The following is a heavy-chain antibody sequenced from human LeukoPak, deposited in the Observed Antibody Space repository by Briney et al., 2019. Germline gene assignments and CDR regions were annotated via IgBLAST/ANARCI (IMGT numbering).Heavy chain of an antibody. Sequence: GGSLRFSWAASGFTLSNNAMGWVRQAPGKGLGWVSALGSDGGRYYADSVKGRFTISRDNSKNTLYLEMNRLRSEDTAAYSWAKDILNGEFDYWGQGILVTVSS. CDR1: GFTLSNNA. CDR2: LGSDGGR. V-gene: IGHV3-23*01. J-gene: IGHJ4*02. CDR3: AKDILNGEFDY. D-gene: IGHD3-10*01.